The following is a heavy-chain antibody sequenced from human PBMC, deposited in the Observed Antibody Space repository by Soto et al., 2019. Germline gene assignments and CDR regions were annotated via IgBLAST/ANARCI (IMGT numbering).Heavy chain of an antibody. CDR3: ARGDILTKFDP. CDR2: IYYSGST. CDR1: GGSISSYY. Sequence: SETLSLTCTVSGGSISSYYWSWIRQPPGKGLEWIGYIYYSGSTNYNPSLKSRVTISVDTSKNQFSLKLSSVTAADTAVYYCARGDILTKFDPWGQGTLVTVSS. V-gene: IGHV4-59*01. J-gene: IGHJ5*02. D-gene: IGHD3-9*01.